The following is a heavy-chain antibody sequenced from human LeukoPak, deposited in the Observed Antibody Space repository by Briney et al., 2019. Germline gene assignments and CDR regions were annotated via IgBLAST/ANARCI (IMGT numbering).Heavy chain of an antibody. CDR3: ASNIVVVPAASTYYFDY. CDR2: IYYSGST. CDR1: GGSISSYY. D-gene: IGHD2-2*01. V-gene: IGHV4-59*01. J-gene: IGHJ4*02. Sequence: SETLSLTCTVSGGSISSYYWSWIRQPPGKGLEWIGDIYYSGSTNYNPSLKSRVTISVDTSKNQFYLKLSSVTAADTAVYYCASNIVVVPAASTYYFDYWGQGTLVTVSS.